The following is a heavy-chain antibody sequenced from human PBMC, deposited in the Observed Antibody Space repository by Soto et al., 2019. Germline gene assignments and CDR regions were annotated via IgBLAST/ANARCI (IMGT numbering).Heavy chain of an antibody. CDR1: GGXFSGYY. V-gene: IGHV4-34*01. J-gene: IGHJ4*02. CDR3: ARAPLRPFFDY. Sequence: PSETLSLTCAVYGGXFSGYYWSWIRQPPGKGLEWIGEINHSGSTNYNPSLKSRVTISVDTSKNQFSLKLSSVTAADTAVYYCARAPLRPFFDYWGQGTLVTVSS. CDR2: INHSGST. D-gene: IGHD3-3*01.